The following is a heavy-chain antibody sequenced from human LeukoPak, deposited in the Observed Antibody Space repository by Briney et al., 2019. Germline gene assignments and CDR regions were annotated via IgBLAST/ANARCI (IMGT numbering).Heavy chain of an antibody. D-gene: IGHD4-11*01. CDR3: ARSMNTVTNGYFQH. V-gene: IGHV1-18*01. CDR1: GYTFTSYG. J-gene: IGHJ1*01. Sequence: ASVKVSCKASGYTFTSYGISWVRQAPGQGLEWMGWISAYNGNTNYPQKLQGRVTMTTDTSTSTASVELRSLRSDDTAVYYCARSMNTVTNGYFQHWGQGTLVTVSS. CDR2: ISAYNGNT.